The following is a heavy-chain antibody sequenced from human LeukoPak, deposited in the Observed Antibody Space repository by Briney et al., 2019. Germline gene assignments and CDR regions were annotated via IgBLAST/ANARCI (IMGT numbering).Heavy chain of an antibody. J-gene: IGHJ3*02. D-gene: IGHD2-15*01. CDR2: IYYSGST. CDR1: GRSISSYY. CDR3: ARDFGSGVDI. V-gene: IGHV4-59*01. Sequence: SETLSLTCTVSGRSISSYYCSWIRQPPGKGLEWIGYIYYSGSTNYNPSLKSRVTISVDTSKNQFSLKLSSVTAADTAVYYCARDFGSGVDIWGQGTMVTVSS.